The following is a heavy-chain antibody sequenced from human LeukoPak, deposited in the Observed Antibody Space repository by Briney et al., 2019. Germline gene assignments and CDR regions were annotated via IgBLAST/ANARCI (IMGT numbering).Heavy chain of an antibody. J-gene: IGHJ4*02. CDR3: AAQSIAAAGMDY. CDR2: IVVGSGNT. Sequence: SVKVSCKAPGFTFTSSAMQWVRQARGQRLEWIGWIVVGSGNTNYAQKFQERVTITRDMSTSTAYMEQSSLRSEDTAVYYCAAQSIAAAGMDYWGQGTLVTVSS. D-gene: IGHD6-13*01. CDR1: GFTFTSSA. V-gene: IGHV1-58*02.